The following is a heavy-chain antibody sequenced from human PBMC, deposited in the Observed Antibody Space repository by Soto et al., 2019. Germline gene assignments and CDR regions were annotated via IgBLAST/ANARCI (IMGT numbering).Heavy chain of an antibody. V-gene: IGHV4-30-4*01. D-gene: IGHD3-10*01. CDR3: ARVVRKYYYGSGSYYNALFDP. Sequence: LSLTCTVSGGSISSGDYYWSWIRQPPGKGLEWIGYIYYSGSTYYNPSLKSRVTISVDTSKNQFSLKLSSVTAADTAVYYCARVVRKYYYGSGSYYNALFDPWGQGTLVTVSS. CDR1: GGSISSGDYY. CDR2: IYYSGST. J-gene: IGHJ5*02.